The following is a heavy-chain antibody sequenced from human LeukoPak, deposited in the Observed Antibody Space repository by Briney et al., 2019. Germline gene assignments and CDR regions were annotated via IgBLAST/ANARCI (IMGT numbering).Heavy chain of an antibody. D-gene: IGHD4-17*01. J-gene: IGHJ4*02. CDR1: GFTFSGYE. V-gene: IGHV3-48*03. Sequence: HLGGSLRLSCAASGFTFSGYEMNWVRQAPGKGLEWVSFISSSGTTIYYADSVTGRFTISSDNAKTSLFLQMNSLRADDTAIYYCARTTHSGDHRHYWGQGTLVTVSS. CDR3: ARTTHSGDHRHY. CDR2: ISSSGTTI.